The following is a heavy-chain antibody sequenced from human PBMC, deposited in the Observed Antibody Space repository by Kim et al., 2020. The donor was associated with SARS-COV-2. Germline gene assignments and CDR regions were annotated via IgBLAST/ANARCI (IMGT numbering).Heavy chain of an antibody. Sequence: SETLSLTCTVSGGSISSKDYYWSWIRQHPGKGPEWIGFISYSGNTNYNPSLKRRVSISLDTSENHFSLKLSSVTAADTAVYFCARSPAYHGFDPSGKGILVSVSS. CDR2: ISYSGNT. V-gene: IGHV4-31*03. CDR3: ARSPAYHGFDP. J-gene: IGHJ5*02. D-gene: IGHD2-21*01. CDR1: GGSISSKDYY.